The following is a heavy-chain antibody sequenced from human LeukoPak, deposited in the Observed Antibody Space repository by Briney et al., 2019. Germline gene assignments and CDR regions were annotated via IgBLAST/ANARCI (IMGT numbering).Heavy chain of an antibody. CDR1: GGSLNPYY. CDR2: IHYNGRP. D-gene: IGHD5-12*01. CDR3: AGYSGYANFDY. J-gene: IGHJ4*02. V-gene: IGHV4-59*01. Sequence: SETLSLTCNVSGGSLNPYYWSYIRQSPGKGLEWIGNIHYNGRPNYNPSLKSRVTISVDTSKNQFSLKLSSVTAADTAVYYCAGYSGYANFDYWGQGTLVTVSS.